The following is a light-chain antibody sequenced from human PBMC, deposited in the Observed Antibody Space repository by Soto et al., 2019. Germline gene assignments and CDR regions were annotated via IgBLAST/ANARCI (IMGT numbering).Light chain of an antibody. V-gene: IGLV2-23*01. J-gene: IGLJ3*02. CDR1: SSDVGSYNL. CDR3: CSYAGSSISWV. CDR2: EGS. Sequence: QSALTQPASVSGSPGQSITISCTGTSSDVGSYNLISWYQQHPGKAPKLMIYEGSKRPSGVSNRFSGSKSGNTASLTTSGLQAEDEADYYCCSYAGSSISWVFGGGTKLTVL.